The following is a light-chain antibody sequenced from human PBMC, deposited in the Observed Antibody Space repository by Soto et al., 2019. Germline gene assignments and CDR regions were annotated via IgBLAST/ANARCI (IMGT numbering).Light chain of an antibody. CDR3: QQYYSTPPYT. CDR1: QSILYRSNNKNY. CDR2: WAS. V-gene: IGKV4-1*01. J-gene: IGKJ2*01. Sequence: DIVMTQYPDSLAVSLGERATINCKSSQSILYRSNNKNYLAWYRQKPGQPPKLLIYWASIRESGVPDRISGSGSGTDFTLTISSLQAEDVAVYYCQQYYSTPPYTFGQGTKLEIK.